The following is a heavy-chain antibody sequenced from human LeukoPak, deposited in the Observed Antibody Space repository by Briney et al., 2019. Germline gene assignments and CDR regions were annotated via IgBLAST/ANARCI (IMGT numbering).Heavy chain of an antibody. J-gene: IGHJ6*03. CDR3: ASKGGGGSYYSDYYYMDV. V-gene: IGHV1-46*01. CDR1: GYTFTSYA. CDR2: INPSGGST. D-gene: IGHD1-26*01. Sequence: ASVKVSCKASGYTFTSYAMNWVRQAPGQGLEWMGIINPSGGSTSYAQKFQGRVTMTRDMSTSTVYMELSSLRSEDTAVYYCASKGGGGSYYSDYYYMDVWGKGTTVTVSS.